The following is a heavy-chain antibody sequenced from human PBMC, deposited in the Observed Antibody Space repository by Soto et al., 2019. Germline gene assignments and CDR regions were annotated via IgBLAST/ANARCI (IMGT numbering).Heavy chain of an antibody. CDR3: ARQPAYGSGSYYYYGMDV. Sequence: SVKVSCKASGGTFSSYAISWVRQAPGQGLEWMGGIIPIFGTANYAQKFQGRVTITADESTSTAYMELSSLRSEDTAVYYCARQPAYGSGSYYYYGMDVWGQGTTVTVSS. CDR1: GGTFSSYA. D-gene: IGHD3-10*01. V-gene: IGHV1-69*13. CDR2: IIPIFGTA. J-gene: IGHJ6*02.